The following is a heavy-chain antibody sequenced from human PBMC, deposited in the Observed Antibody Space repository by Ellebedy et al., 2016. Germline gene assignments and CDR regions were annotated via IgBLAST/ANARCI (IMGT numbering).Heavy chain of an antibody. V-gene: IGHV3-48*04. J-gene: IGHJ4*02. CDR1: ELNLGNYF. CDR2: INGGGYTT. D-gene: IGHD2-15*01. CDR3: ARQAGVAANSGEFDY. Sequence: GESLKISCTASELNLGNYFMSWVRQAPGKGLEWVSTINGGGYTTYFADSVKGRFTISRDNTNNSLYLQMNSLRAEDTAVYYCARQAGVAANSGEFDYWGQGALVTVSS.